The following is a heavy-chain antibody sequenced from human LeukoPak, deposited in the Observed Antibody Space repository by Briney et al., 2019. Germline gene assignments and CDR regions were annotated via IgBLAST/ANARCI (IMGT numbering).Heavy chain of an antibody. CDR3: AREPPLYYYGSGRRRGGYFDY. CDR2: ISDNGGST. CDR1: GFTFSSYA. J-gene: IGHJ4*02. D-gene: IGHD3-10*01. Sequence: GGSLRLSCAASGFTFSSYAMSWVRQTPGKGLEWVSGISDNGGSTYYADSVKGRFTISRDNSKNTLYLQMNSLRAEDTAVYYCAREPPLYYYGSGRRRGGYFDYWGQGTLVTVSS. V-gene: IGHV3-23*01.